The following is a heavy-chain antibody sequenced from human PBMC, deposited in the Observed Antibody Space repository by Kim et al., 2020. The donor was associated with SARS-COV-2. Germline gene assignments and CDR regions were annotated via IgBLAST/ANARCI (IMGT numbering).Heavy chain of an antibody. V-gene: IGHV4-30-4*01. J-gene: IGHJ4*02. D-gene: IGHD4-4*01. Sequence: SETLSLTCTASGDSISNGDYYWTWIRQPPGKGLEWIGYIYYSGITYYNPSLKSRVTISIDTSNNQFSLNLSPVTAADTAVYYFASCAGSPSYYKFAYWGQGTLVIVSS. CDR1: GDSISNGDYY. CDR3: ASCAGSPSYYKFAY. CDR2: IYYSGIT.